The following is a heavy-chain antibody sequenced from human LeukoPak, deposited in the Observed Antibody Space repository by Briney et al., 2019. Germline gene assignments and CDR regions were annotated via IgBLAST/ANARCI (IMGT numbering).Heavy chain of an antibody. J-gene: IGHJ4*02. D-gene: IGHD3-10*01. CDR3: ARGYGSGEDGDY. V-gene: IGHV3-20*04. CDR1: GFTFDDYG. Sequence: TGGSLRLSCAASGFTFDDYGMSWVRQAPGKGLEWVSGINWNGGSTGYADSLKGRFTTSRDNAKNSLYLQMNSLRAEDTALYYCARGYGSGEDGDYWGQGTLVTVSS. CDR2: INWNGGST.